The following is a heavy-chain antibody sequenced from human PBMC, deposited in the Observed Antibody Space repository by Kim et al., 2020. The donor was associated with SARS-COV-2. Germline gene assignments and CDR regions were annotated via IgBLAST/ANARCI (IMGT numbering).Heavy chain of an antibody. CDR1: GGSFSGYY. CDR3: ARGDIAVAGTIHYYYGMDV. V-gene: IGHV4-34*01. J-gene: IGHJ6*01. CDR2: INHSGST. Sequence: SETLSLTCAVYGGSFSGYYWSWIRQPPGKGLEWIGEINHSGSTNYNPSLKSRVTISVDTSKNQFSLKLSSVTAADTAVYYCARGDIAVAGTIHYYYGMDV. D-gene: IGHD6-19*01.